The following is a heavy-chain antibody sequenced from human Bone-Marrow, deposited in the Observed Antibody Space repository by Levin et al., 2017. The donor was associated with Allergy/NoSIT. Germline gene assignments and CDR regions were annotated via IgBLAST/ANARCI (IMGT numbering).Heavy chain of an antibody. Sequence: GGSLRLSCKASGGTFSSYAISWVRQAPGQGLEWMGGIIPIFGTANYAQKFQGRVTITADKSTSTAYMELSSLRSEDTAVYYCARGGLTFGGVIGWFDPWGQGTLVTVSS. D-gene: IGHD3-16*02. V-gene: IGHV1-69*06. CDR3: ARGGLTFGGVIGWFDP. CDR1: GGTFSSYA. CDR2: IIPIFGTA. J-gene: IGHJ5*02.